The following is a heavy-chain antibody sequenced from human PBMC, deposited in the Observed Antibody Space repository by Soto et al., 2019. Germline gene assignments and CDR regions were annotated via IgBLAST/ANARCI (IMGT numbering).Heavy chain of an antibody. D-gene: IGHD3-22*01. CDR2: IWYDARNK. Sequence: VQLVESGGGVVQPGGSLRLSCAASGFTFRSYNMHWVRQAPGEGLEWVAVIWYDARNKYYADSVKGRFTISRDNSKSILYLQMNSLRAEDTAVYYCASAYYDSSGYSAFDIWGQGTMVAVSS. CDR3: ASAYYDSSGYSAFDI. V-gene: IGHV3-33*01. J-gene: IGHJ3*02. CDR1: GFTFRSYN.